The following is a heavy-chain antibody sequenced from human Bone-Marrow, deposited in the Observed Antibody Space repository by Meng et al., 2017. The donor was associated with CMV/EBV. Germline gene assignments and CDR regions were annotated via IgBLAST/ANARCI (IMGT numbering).Heavy chain of an antibody. V-gene: IGHV1-69*05. CDR2: IIPIFGTA. D-gene: IGHD2-2*01. CDR3: AVGGDIVVVPAAVTAYGMDV. CDR1: GGTFSSYT. J-gene: IGHJ6*02. Sequence: SVKVSCKASGGTFSSYTISWVRQAPGQGLEWMGGIIPIFGTANYAQKFQGRVTITTDESTSTAYMELSSLRSEDTAVYYCAVGGDIVVVPAAVTAYGMDVWGQGTTVTVSS.